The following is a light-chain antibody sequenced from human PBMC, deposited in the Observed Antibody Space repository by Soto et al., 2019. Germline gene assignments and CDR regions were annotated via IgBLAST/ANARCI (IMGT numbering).Light chain of an antibody. V-gene: IGLV1-44*01. CDR1: TSNIGSKT. CDR3: AAWDDSLSGYV. Sequence: QSVLTQPSSASGTPGQRVTISCSGSTSNIGSKTVNWYQQLPGTAPKLLIYSNDQRPSGVPDRFSASKSDTSASLAISGLQSDDEADYYCAAWDDSLSGYVFGTGTKVTVL. J-gene: IGLJ1*01. CDR2: SND.